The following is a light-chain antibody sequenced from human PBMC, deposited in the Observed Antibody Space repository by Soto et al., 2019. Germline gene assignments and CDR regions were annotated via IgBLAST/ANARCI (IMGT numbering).Light chain of an antibody. CDR3: QQYNNWPPIT. Sequence: EIVLTQSPGTLSLSPGERATLSFRASQSVSSSYLAWYQQKPGQAPRLLIYGASSRATGIPARFSGSGSGTEFTLTISSLQSEDFAVYYCQQYNNWPPITFGQGTDWRL. CDR1: QSVSSSY. CDR2: GAS. V-gene: IGKV3D-15*01. J-gene: IGKJ5*01.